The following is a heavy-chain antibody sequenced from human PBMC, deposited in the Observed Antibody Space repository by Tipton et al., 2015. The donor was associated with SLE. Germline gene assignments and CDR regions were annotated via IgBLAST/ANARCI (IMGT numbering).Heavy chain of an antibody. CDR2: ISYDGSNK. CDR3: ARKGLLWFRELLGFDY. J-gene: IGHJ4*02. D-gene: IGHD3-10*01. Sequence: SLRLSCAASGFSFNYYAMHWVRQAPGKGLEWVAVISYDGSNKYYADSVKGRFTISRDNSKNTLYLQMNSLRAEDTAVYYCARKGLLWFRELLGFDYRGQGTLVTVSS. CDR1: GFSFNYYA. V-gene: IGHV3-30*04.